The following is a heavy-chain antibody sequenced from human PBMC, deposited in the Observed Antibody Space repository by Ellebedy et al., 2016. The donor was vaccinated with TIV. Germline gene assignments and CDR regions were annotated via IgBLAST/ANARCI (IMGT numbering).Heavy chain of an antibody. D-gene: IGHD3-22*01. CDR3: ARLGGPYDSSGYYYTY. V-gene: IGHV3-33*01. Sequence: GESLKISCAASGFTFSDYAMHWVRQAPGKGLEWVAVIWYDGTTKKYADSVKGRFTISRDNSKNTLDLQMNRLRIEDTAVYYCARLGGPYDSSGYYYTYWGQGTLVTVSS. CDR1: GFTFSDYA. J-gene: IGHJ4*02. CDR2: IWYDGTTK.